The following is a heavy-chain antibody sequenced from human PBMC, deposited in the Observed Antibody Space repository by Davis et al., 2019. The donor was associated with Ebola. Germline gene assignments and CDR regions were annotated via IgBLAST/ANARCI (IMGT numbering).Heavy chain of an antibody. CDR1: GGTFSSYA. D-gene: IGHD3-3*01. CDR2: IIPIFGTA. V-gene: IGHV1-69*13. CDR3: ARENFGAFDI. Sequence: AASVKVSCKASGGTFSSYAINWVRQAPGQGLEWMGGIIPIFGTANYAQKFQGRVTITADESTSTAYMELSSLRSEDTAVYYCARENFGAFDIWGQGTMVTVSS. J-gene: IGHJ3*02.